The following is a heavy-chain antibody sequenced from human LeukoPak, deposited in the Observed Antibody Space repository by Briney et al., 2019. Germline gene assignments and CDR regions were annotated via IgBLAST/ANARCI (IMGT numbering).Heavy chain of an antibody. J-gene: IGHJ4*02. CDR2: INPNSGGT. CDR1: GYTFTGYY. D-gene: IGHD6-6*01. Sequence: EASVKVSCKASGYTFTGYYMHWVRQAPGQGLERMGWINPNSGGTNYAQKFQGRVTMTRDTSISTAYMELSRLRSDDTAVYYCATWLAARGTYYFDYWGQGTLVTVSS. V-gene: IGHV1-2*02. CDR3: ATWLAARGTYYFDY.